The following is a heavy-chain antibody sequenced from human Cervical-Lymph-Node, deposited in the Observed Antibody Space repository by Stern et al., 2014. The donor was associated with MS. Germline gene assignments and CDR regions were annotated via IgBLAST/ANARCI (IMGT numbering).Heavy chain of an antibody. J-gene: IGHJ3*02. CDR2: ITADNGKT. CDR3: ARKLKGENYPFDI. D-gene: IGHD1-7*01. CDR1: GFTFTTYP. Sequence: KESGASVKVSCKASGFTFTTYPLHWVRQAPGQRLEWMGWITADNGKTRYSQRFQGRVTITTDTSASIGYMELSSLRSEDTAVYYCARKLKGENYPFDIWGQGTMVTVSS. V-gene: IGHV1-3*01.